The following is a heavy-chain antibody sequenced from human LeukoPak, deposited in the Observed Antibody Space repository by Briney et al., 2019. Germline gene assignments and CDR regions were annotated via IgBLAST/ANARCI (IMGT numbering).Heavy chain of an antibody. CDR1: GCSISSYY. CDR2: IYYSGST. D-gene: IGHD6-13*01. Sequence: SETLSLTGTGSGCSISSYYWSWIRQPPGKGLEWIGYIYYSGSTNYNPSLNRRATISEDTTNNHYILKLSSMTAAYTAVYYCARRTRAAAWFDSWGQGTLVTVSS. CDR3: ARRTRAAAWFDS. J-gene: IGHJ5*01. V-gene: IGHV4-59*08.